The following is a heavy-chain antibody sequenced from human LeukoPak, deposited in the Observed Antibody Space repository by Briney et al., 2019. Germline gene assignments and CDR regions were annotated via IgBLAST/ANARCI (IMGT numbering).Heavy chain of an antibody. CDR2: ISAYNGNT. J-gene: IGHJ5*02. D-gene: IGHD2-2*01. Sequence: GASVKVSCKASGYTFTSYGISWVRQAPGQGLEWMGWISAYNGNTNYAQKLQGRVTMTTDTSTSTAYMELRSLRSGDTAVYYCARVPTFLVPAAINWFDPWGQGTLVTVSS. CDR3: ARVPTFLVPAAINWFDP. CDR1: GYTFTSYG. V-gene: IGHV1-18*01.